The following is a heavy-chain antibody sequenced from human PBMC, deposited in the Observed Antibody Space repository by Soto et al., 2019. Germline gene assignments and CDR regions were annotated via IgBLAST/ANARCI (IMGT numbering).Heavy chain of an antibody. Sequence: EVQLLESGGGLVQPGGSLRLSCAASGFTFSSYAMSWVRQAPGKGLEWVPAISGSGGSTYYADSVKGRFTISSDNSKNPLYLQKNSLRAERTAFYYCAKGDAYPFFDYWGQGTLVTVSS. CDR3: AKGDAYPFFDY. V-gene: IGHV3-23*01. CDR2: ISGSGGST. CDR1: GFTFSSYA. J-gene: IGHJ4*02.